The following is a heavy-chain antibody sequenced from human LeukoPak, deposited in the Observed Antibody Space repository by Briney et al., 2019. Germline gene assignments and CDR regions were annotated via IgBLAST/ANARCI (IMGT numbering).Heavy chain of an antibody. CDR2: ISYDGSNK. Sequence: GGSLRLSCAASGFTFSSYAMHWVRQAPGKGLEWVAVISYDGSNKYYADSVKGRFTISRDNSKNTLYLQMNSLRAEDTAVYYCARATGYSSSWYRWNYWGQGTLVTVSS. CDR3: ARATGYSSSWYRWNY. J-gene: IGHJ4*02. D-gene: IGHD6-13*01. CDR1: GFTFSSYA. V-gene: IGHV3-30*14.